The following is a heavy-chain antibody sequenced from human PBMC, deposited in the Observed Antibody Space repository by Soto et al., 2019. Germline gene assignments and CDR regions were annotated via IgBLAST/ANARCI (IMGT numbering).Heavy chain of an antibody. Sequence: QVPLVQSGAEVKKPGASVKVSCKASGYTFTSYGIIWVRQAPGQGLEWMGWISAYNGNTNYAQKLQGRVTMTTDTSTSTAYMELRSLRSDDTAVYYCARDQAPGYSSSWFTTTSNPQFDYWGQGTLVTVSS. CDR2: ISAYNGNT. V-gene: IGHV1-18*01. CDR3: ARDQAPGYSSSWFTTTSNPQFDY. J-gene: IGHJ4*02. D-gene: IGHD6-13*01. CDR1: GYTFTSYG.